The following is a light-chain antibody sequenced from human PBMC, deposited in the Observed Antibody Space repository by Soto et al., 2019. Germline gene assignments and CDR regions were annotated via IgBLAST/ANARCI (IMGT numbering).Light chain of an antibody. J-gene: IGKJ5*01. CDR2: DAS. V-gene: IGKV3-11*01. Sequence: EIVLTQSPATLSLSPGERATLSCRASQSFSSSLSWYQQTPGQAPRLLIYDASKRATGIPARFSGRGSGTDVTLTISSLETEDFAVYYCQQRSNWPPVITFGQGTRLEIK. CDR3: QQRSNWPPVIT. CDR1: QSFSSS.